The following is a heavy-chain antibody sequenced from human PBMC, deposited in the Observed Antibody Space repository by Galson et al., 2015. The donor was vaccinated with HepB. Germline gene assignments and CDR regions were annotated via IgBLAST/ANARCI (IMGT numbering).Heavy chain of an antibody. Sequence: SLRLSCAASGFTFSSYWMSWVRQAPGKGLEWVANIKQDGSEKYYVDSVKGRFTISRDNAKNSLYLQMNSLRAEDTAVYYCARGSGYSYGPYFDYWGQGTLVTVSS. CDR1: GFTFSSYW. CDR3: ARGSGYSYGPYFDY. D-gene: IGHD5-18*01. J-gene: IGHJ4*02. V-gene: IGHV3-7*01. CDR2: IKQDGSEK.